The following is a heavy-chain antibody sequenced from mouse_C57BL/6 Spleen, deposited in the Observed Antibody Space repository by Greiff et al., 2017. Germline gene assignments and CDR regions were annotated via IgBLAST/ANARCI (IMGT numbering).Heavy chain of an antibody. CDR2: ISYDGSN. CDR3: ARSGGSSYGFDD. Sequence: ESGPGLVKPSQSLSLTCSVTGYSITSGYYWNWIRQFPGNKLEWMGYISYDGSNNYNPSLKNRISITRDTSKNQFFLKLNSVTTEDTATYYCARSGGSSYGFDDWGQGTTLTVSS. D-gene: IGHD1-1*01. J-gene: IGHJ2*01. CDR1: GYSITSGYY. V-gene: IGHV3-6*01.